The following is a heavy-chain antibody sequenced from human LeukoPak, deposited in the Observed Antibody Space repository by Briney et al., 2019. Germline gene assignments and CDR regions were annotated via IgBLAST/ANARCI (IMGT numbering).Heavy chain of an antibody. CDR3: AKDPESGQQLPNWFDP. CDR2: ISGSGGST. Sequence: GGSLRFSCAASGFTFSSYAMSWVRQAPGKGLEWVSAISGSGGSTYYADSVKGRFTISRDNSKNTLYLQMNSPRAEDTAVYYCAKDPESGQQLPNWFDPWGQGTLVTVSS. D-gene: IGHD6-13*01. V-gene: IGHV3-23*01. J-gene: IGHJ5*02. CDR1: GFTFSSYA.